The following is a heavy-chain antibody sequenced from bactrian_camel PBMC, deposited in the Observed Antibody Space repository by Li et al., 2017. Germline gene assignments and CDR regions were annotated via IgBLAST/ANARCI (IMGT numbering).Heavy chain of an antibody. J-gene: IGHJ4*01. Sequence: HVQLVESGGGSVQPGGSLRLACEVSGFPIDRSCVGWFRQATGKEREWIASIYRPGGNTFADDSVKGRFTISQDNAKSVMSLQMNDLKPEDTAMYYCAAKRSQTSLYCNTGRMVGSYAYWGQGTQVTVS. CDR1: GFPIDRSC. CDR3: AAKRSQTSLYCNTGRMVGSYAY. CDR2: IYRPGGNT. V-gene: IGHV3S6*01. D-gene: IGHD1*01.